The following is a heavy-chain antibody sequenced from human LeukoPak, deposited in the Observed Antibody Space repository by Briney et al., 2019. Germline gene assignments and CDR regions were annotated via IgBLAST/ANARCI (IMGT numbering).Heavy chain of an antibody. CDR3: ARLKGRGSAVDY. D-gene: IGHD3-10*01. Sequence: SETLSLTCTVSGGSISSSSYYWGWIRQPPGKGLEWIGSIYYSGSTYYNPSLKSRVTISVDTSKNQFSLKLSSVTAADTAVYYCARLKGRGSAVDYWGQGTLVTVSS. CDR1: GGSISSSSYY. V-gene: IGHV4-39*01. J-gene: IGHJ4*02. CDR2: IYYSGST.